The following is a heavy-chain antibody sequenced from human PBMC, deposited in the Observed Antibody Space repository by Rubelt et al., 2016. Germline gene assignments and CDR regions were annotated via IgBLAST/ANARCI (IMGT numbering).Heavy chain of an antibody. Sequence: QLQLQESGPGLVKPSETLSLTCTVSGCSISSGYYWGWIRQPPTKGLEWIGTIYHTGSTYYNPSLKSRLTISVDTSKNQFALKLSSVTAADTAVYYCARDKLPRYGMDVWGQGTTVTVSS. D-gene: IGHD5-24*01. V-gene: IGHV4-38-2*02. CDR2: IYHTGST. CDR1: GCSISSGYY. CDR3: ARDKLPRYGMDV. J-gene: IGHJ6*02.